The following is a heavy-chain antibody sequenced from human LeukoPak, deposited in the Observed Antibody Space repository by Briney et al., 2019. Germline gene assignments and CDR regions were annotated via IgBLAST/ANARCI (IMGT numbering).Heavy chain of an antibody. CDR3: TTASVTLVRGVINPDAFDV. D-gene: IGHD3-10*01. Sequence: GSLLLSCASSGFTFSNAWMSWVRQAPGKGLEWVGRIMSKTDGGTTAYAAPVKGRFTISRDDSKNTLYLHMKGLETEDTAVYYCTTASVTLVRGVINPDAFDVWGLGTMVIVSS. J-gene: IGHJ3*01. CDR1: GFTFSNAW. CDR2: IMSKTDGGTT. V-gene: IGHV3-15*01.